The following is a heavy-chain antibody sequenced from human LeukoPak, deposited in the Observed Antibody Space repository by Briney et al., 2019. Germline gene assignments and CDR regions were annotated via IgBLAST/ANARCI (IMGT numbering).Heavy chain of an antibody. Sequence: PGGALRLSCAASGFTFSNAWMSWVRQAPGKGLEWVGRIKSKTDGGTTDYAAPVEGRFTISRDHSKHTLYLQMNSLQTEDTAVYYCTTPAGAANWFDPWGQGTLVTVSS. D-gene: IGHD1-26*01. J-gene: IGHJ5*02. CDR3: TTPAGAANWFDP. CDR2: IKSKTDGGTT. V-gene: IGHV3-15*01. CDR1: GFTFSNAW.